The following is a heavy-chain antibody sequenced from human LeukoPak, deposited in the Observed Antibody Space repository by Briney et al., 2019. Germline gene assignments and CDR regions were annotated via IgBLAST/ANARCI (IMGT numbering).Heavy chain of an antibody. J-gene: IGHJ4*02. CDR2: IIPIFGTA. CDR1: GGTFSSYA. D-gene: IGHD1-1*01. V-gene: IGHV1-69*06. CDR3: ARELEWTFDY. Sequence: ASVKVSCKASGGTFSSYAISWVRQAPGQGLEWMGGIIPIFGTANYAQKFQGRVTITADTSTSTAYMELRSLRSDDTAVYYCARELEWTFDYWGQGTLVTVSS.